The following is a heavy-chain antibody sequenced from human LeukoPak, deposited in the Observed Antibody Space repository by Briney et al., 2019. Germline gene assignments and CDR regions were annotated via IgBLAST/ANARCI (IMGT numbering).Heavy chain of an antibody. CDR3: ARDGAAAGRRWFDP. CDR1: GGSISSYY. J-gene: IGHJ5*02. Sequence: PSETLSLTCTVSGGSISSYYWSWIRQPPGKGLEWIGYIYYSGSTNYNPSLKSRVTISVDASKNQFSLKLSSVTAADTAVYYCARDGAAAGRRWFDPWGQGTLVTVSS. D-gene: IGHD6-13*01. V-gene: IGHV4-59*01. CDR2: IYYSGST.